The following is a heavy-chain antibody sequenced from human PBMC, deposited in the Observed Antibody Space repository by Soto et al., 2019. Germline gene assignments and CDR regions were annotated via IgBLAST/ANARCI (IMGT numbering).Heavy chain of an antibody. J-gene: IGHJ6*03. CDR1: GGSISSYY. CDR2: IYYSGST. D-gene: IGHD2-2*01. Sequence: SETLSLTCTVSGGSISSYYWSWIRQPPGKGLEWIGYIYYSGSTNYNPSLKSRVTISVDTSKNQFSLKLSSVTAADTAVYYCARRGSTRCYDCSDYYYYMDVWGKGTTVTVSS. V-gene: IGHV4-59*08. CDR3: ARRGSTRCYDCSDYYYYMDV.